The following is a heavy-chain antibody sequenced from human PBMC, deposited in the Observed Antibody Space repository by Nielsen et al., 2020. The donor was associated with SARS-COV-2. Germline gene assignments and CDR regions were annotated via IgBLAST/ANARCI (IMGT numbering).Heavy chain of an antibody. J-gene: IGHJ4*02. CDR1: GFTFSSYA. D-gene: IGHD6-13*01. V-gene: IGHV3-30-3*01. Sequence: GGSLRLSCAASGFTFSSYAMHWVRQAPGKGLEWVAVISYDGSNKYYADFVKGRFTISRDNSKNTLYLQMNSLRAEDTAVYYCASTGYSSRGDYWGQGTLVTVSS. CDR2: ISYDGSNK. CDR3: ASTGYSSRGDY.